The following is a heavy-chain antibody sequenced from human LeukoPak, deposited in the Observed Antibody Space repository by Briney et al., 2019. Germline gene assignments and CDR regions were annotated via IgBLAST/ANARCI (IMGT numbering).Heavy chain of an antibody. CDR2: IYYSGST. V-gene: IGHV4-59*12. CDR1: GGSISSYY. CDR3: ARSRGIVGATGFDY. Sequence: PSETLSLTCTVSGGSISSYYWSWIRQPPGKGLEWIGYIYYSGSTNYNPSLKSRVTISVDRSKNQFSLKLSSVTAADTAVYYCARSRGIVGATGFDYWGQGTLVTVSS. J-gene: IGHJ4*02. D-gene: IGHD1-26*01.